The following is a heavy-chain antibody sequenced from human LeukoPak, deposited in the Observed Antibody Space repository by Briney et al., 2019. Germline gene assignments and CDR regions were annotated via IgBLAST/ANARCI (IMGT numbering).Heavy chain of an antibody. D-gene: IGHD4-23*01. CDR1: GGSISSYY. V-gene: IGHV4-4*09. CDR2: IYHSGST. CDR3: VTLTTVVTAYYFDY. Sequence: SETLSLTCTVSGGSISSYYWSWIRQPPGKGLEWIGYIYHSGSTDYNPSIKSRVTISVDTSKSQFSLKLTSVTAADTAVYYCVTLTTVVTAYYFDYWGQGTLVTVSS. J-gene: IGHJ4*02.